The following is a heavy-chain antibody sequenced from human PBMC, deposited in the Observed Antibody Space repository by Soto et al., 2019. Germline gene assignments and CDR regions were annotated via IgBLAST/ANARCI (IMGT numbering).Heavy chain of an antibody. CDR1: GGSLGTSNW. V-gene: IGHV4-4*02. Sequence: QVQLRETGPGLVKPSGTLSLICSVSGGSLGTSNWWSWVRQSPGKGLQWIGDIYETGRTKYNPSLQSRLTIAVDESKTQFSLKLASVTAADTAVYYCARRKLRFLEWTHGPFVSWGQGNLVIVSS. CDR3: ARRKLRFLEWTHGPFVS. CDR2: IYETGRT. D-gene: IGHD3-3*01. J-gene: IGHJ4*02.